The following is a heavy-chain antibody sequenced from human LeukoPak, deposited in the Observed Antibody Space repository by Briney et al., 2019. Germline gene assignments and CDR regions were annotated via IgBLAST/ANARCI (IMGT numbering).Heavy chain of an antibody. D-gene: IGHD1-26*01. CDR1: GFTLSSYS. J-gene: IGHJ3*02. CDR2: ISSSSIYI. CDR3: ARDRLVGANDAFDI. Sequence: GGSLRLSCAASGFTLSSYSMKWVRQAPGKGLEWVSSISSSSIYIYYADSVKGRFTISRDNAKNSLYLQMNSLRAEDTAVYYCARDRLVGANDAFDIWGQGTMVTVSS. V-gene: IGHV3-21*01.